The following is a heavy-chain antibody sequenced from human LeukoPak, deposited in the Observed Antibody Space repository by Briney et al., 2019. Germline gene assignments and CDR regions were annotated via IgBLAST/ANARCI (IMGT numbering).Heavy chain of an antibody. V-gene: IGHV4-4*07. Sequence: KTSETLSLTCTVSGGSISSYYWSWIRQPAWKGLEWIGRIYTSGSTNYNPSLKSRVTISVDKSKNQFSLKLSSVTAADTAVYYCASNYDFWSGYYHFDYWGQGTLVTVSS. CDR2: IYTSGST. D-gene: IGHD3-3*01. J-gene: IGHJ4*02. CDR1: GGSISSYY. CDR3: ASNYDFWSGYYHFDY.